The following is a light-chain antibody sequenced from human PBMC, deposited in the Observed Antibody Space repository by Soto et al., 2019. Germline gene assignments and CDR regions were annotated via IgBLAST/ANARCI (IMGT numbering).Light chain of an antibody. V-gene: IGLV2-8*01. CDR1: SSDVGGYNY. CDR2: EVS. J-gene: IGLJ1*01. CDR3: SSYAGSNNFV. Sequence: QFALTQPPSASGSPGQSVTISCTGTSSDVGGYNYVSWYQQHPGKAPKLMIYEVSERPSGVPDRFSGSKSSSTASLTVSGLQAEDEADYYCSSYAGSNNFVFGTGTKVTVL.